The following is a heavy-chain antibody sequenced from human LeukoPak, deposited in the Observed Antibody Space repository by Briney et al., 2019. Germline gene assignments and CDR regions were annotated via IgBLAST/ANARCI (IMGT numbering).Heavy chain of an antibody. D-gene: IGHD4-11*01. CDR2: IYTSGST. CDR1: GGSISSYY. J-gene: IGHJ4*02. Sequence: SETLSLTCTVSGGSISSYYWSWIRQPAGKGLEWIGRIYTSGSTNYNPSLKSRVTMSVDTYKNQFSLKLSSVTAADTAVYYCARDRDYSNTFDYWGQGTLVTVSS. CDR3: ARDRDYSNTFDY. V-gene: IGHV4-4*07.